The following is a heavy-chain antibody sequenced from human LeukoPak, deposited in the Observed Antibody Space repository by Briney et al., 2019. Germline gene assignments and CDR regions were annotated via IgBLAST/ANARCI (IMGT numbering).Heavy chain of an antibody. D-gene: IGHD5-12*01. Sequence: GGSLRLSCAASGFTFSSYAMSWVRQAPGKGLEWVSAISGSGGSTYYADSVKGRFTISRDNSKNTLYLQMNSLRAEDTAVYYCAKDLARAVATILAGWFDPWGQGTLVTVSS. V-gene: IGHV3-23*01. CDR3: AKDLARAVATILAGWFDP. CDR1: GFTFSSYA. CDR2: ISGSGGST. J-gene: IGHJ5*02.